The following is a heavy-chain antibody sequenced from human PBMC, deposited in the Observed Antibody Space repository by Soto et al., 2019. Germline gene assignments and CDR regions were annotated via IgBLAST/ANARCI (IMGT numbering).Heavy chain of an antibody. CDR3: ARIRATFIYAFDL. J-gene: IGHJ3*01. CDR1: GFSFSAYG. Sequence: QVELVESGGGVVQPGRSLRLTCAASGFSFSAYGMHWVRQAPGRGLEWVAGLWYDGSGEDYADAVRGRFSISRDNSKNTVHLQLNSLRAEDTAVYYCARIRATFIYAFDLWGQGTILIVS. D-gene: IGHD3-10*01. CDR2: LWYDGSGE. V-gene: IGHV3-33*03.